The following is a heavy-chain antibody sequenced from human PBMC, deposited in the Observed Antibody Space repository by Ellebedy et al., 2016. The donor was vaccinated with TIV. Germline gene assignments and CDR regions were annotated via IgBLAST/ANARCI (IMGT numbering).Heavy chain of an antibody. CDR2: IIPLFGRP. CDR1: GGTFSNAA. CDR3: AREPWDSSLSMDV. J-gene: IGHJ6*02. D-gene: IGHD6-19*01. V-gene: IGHV1-69*06. Sequence: AASVKVSCKASGGTFSNAAISWVRQAPGQGLEWMGGIIPLFGRPKYAQKFQGSVTISADTSTSTAYMELSSLRSEDTAVYYCAREPWDSSLSMDVWGPGTTVTVSS.